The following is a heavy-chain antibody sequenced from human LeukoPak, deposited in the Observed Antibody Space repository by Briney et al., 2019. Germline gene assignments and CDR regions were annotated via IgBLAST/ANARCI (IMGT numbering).Heavy chain of an antibody. J-gene: IGHJ6*04. CDR1: GFTISSYA. Sequence: AGSLRLSCAASGFTISSYAMSWVRHDPGEGLEWVSAISGSGGSTYYAASVKGRFTISRDNSKNTLSLQMNSVRAEDTAVYYCAEVGISMIGGVWGKGTTVTISS. CDR2: ISGSGGST. D-gene: IGHD3-10*02. CDR3: AEVGISMIGGV. V-gene: IGHV3-23*01.